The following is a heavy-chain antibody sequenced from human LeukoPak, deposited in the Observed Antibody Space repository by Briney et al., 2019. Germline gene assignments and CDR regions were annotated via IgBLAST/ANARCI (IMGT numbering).Heavy chain of an antibody. Sequence: CNPSLKSRVTISLDTSKNQFSLELGSVTAADTAVYYCARGWELQTFDYWGQGTLVTVSS. CDR3: ARGWELQTFDY. D-gene: IGHD1-26*01. V-gene: IGHV4-61*02. J-gene: IGHJ4*02.